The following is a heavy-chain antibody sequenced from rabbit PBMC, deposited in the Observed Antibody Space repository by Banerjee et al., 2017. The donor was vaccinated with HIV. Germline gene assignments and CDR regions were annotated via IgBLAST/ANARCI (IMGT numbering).Heavy chain of an antibody. D-gene: IGHD1-1*01. V-gene: IGHV1S45*01. CDR2: IYAGSAGST. Sequence: QEQLEESGGGLVKPGASLTLTCTASGFSFSSSSWICWVRQAPGKGLEWIACIYAGSAGSTCYATWAKGRFTISKTSSTTVTLQMTSLTAADTTTYFCARDIGSSGWYLWGQGTLVTVS. CDR1: GFSFSSSSW. J-gene: IGHJ4*01. CDR3: ARDIGSSGWYL.